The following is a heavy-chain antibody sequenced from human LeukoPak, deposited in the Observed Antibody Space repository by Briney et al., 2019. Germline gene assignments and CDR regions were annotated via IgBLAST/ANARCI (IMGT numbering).Heavy chain of an antibody. J-gene: IGHJ4*02. CDR3: ARGGFCSGADCRGSFDY. CDR2: INNDGSTT. D-gene: IGHD2-15*01. V-gene: IGHV3-74*01. Sequence: GSLRLSCAASGFTFINYWMHWVRQAPGEGLVCVSHINNDGSTTTYADSVKGRFTISRDNAKNTLYLHANSLRAEDTAVYYCARGGFCSGADCRGSFDYWGQGSLVTVSS. CDR1: GFTFINYW.